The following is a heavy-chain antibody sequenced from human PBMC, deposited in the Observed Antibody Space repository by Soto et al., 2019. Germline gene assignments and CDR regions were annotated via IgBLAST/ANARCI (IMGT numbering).Heavy chain of an antibody. V-gene: IGHV3-7*03. D-gene: IGHD4-17*01. CDR1: GLTFRNDW. Sequence: PGGSLGLSCAGSGLTFRNDWLSWVRQAPGKGLEWVANINQDGSERYYVDSVRGRFTISRDNVENSLYLQLNSLRPEDTAVYYCAVYGHGVSAAAYWGQGTLVTVSS. CDR3: AVYGHGVSAAAY. CDR2: INQDGSER. J-gene: IGHJ4*02.